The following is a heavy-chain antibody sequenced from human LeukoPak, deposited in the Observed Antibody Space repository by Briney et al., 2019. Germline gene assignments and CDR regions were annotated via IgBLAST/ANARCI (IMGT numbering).Heavy chain of an antibody. CDR1: GFTFSRSP. J-gene: IGHJ5*02. CDR2: ISSDGVST. CDR3: VKEAAFYDH. Sequence: PGGSLRLSCSASGFTFSRSPMHWGRQAPGKGLEYVSAISSDGVSTYYGASVKGRFTISRDNSKNTLYLQMSSLRVEDTALYYCVKEAAFYDHWGPGTLVTVSS. D-gene: IGHD6-13*01. V-gene: IGHV3-64D*06.